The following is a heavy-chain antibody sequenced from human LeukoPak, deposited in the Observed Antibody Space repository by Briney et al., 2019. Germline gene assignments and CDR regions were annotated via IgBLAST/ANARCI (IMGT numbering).Heavy chain of an antibody. Sequence: GGSLRLSCAASGFTFSSYWTSWVRQAPGKGLEWVANIKQDGSEKYYVDSVKGRFTISRDNAKNSLYLQMNSLRAEDTAVYYCARVAYDSSGYYFQYYFDYWGQGTLVTVSS. CDR2: IKQDGSEK. CDR3: ARVAYDSSGYYFQYYFDY. D-gene: IGHD3-22*01. CDR1: GFTFSSYW. V-gene: IGHV3-7*01. J-gene: IGHJ4*02.